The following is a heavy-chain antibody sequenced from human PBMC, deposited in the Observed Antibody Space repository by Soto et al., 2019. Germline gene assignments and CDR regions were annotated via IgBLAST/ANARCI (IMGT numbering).Heavy chain of an antibody. CDR3: ARVGYCSGGSCPDDAFDI. CDR1: GGSISSGGYS. V-gene: IGHV4-30-2*01. J-gene: IGHJ3*02. Sequence: SETLSLTXAVSGGSISSGGYSWSWIRQPPGKGLEWIGYIYHSGSTYYNPSLKSRVTISVDRSKNQFSLKLSSVTAADTAVYYCARVGYCSGGSCPDDAFDIWGQGTMVTVSS. CDR2: IYHSGST. D-gene: IGHD2-15*01.